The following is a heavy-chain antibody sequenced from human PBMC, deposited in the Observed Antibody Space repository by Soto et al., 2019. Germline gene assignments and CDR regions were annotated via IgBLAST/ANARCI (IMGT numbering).Heavy chain of an antibody. J-gene: IGHJ5*02. V-gene: IGHV3-33*01. CDR1: GFTFSSYG. CDR3: ARDQSLLLHTGGWFDP. Sequence: GGSLRLSCAASGFTFSSYGMHWVRQAPGKGLEWVAVIWYDGSNKYYADSVKGRFTISRDNSKNTLYLQMNSLRAEDTAVYYCARDQSLLLHTGGWFDPWGQGTLVTVSS. CDR2: IWYDGSNK. D-gene: IGHD2-15*01.